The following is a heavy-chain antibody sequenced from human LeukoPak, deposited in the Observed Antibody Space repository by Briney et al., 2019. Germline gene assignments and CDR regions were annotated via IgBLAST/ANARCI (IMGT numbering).Heavy chain of an antibody. CDR2: ISYDGSNK. Sequence: QPGGSLRLSCAASGFTFSSYAMHWVRQAPGKGLEWVAVISYDGSNKYYADSVKGRFTISRDNSKNTLYLQMNSLRAEDTAVYYCATQTYTSTWVFDYWGQGTLVTVSS. CDR3: ATQTYTSTWVFDY. V-gene: IGHV3-30-3*01. D-gene: IGHD6-13*01. J-gene: IGHJ4*02. CDR1: GFTFSSYA.